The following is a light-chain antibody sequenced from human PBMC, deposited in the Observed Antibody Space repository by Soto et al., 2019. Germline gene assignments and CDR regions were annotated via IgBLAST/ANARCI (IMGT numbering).Light chain of an antibody. CDR3: QHLDSYPIT. V-gene: IGKV1-9*01. CDR1: QGISNY. J-gene: IGKJ5*01. Sequence: DIQLTQSPSFLSASVGDRVTITCRASQGISNYVLWYQQKPGKAPKLLIYAASTLQSGVPSRFSGSGSGTEFALTVSSLQPEEFAIYYCQHLDSYPITFGQGTRREIK. CDR2: AAS.